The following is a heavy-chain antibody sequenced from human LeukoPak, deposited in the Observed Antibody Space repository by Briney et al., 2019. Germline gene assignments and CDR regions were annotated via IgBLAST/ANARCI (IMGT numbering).Heavy chain of an antibody. CDR1: GYTFTGYY. J-gene: IGHJ4*02. CDR2: INPNSGGT. CDR3: ARDLVGATTDY. Sequence: ASVKASCKASGYTFTGYYMHWVRQAPGQGLEWMGWINPNSGGTNYAQKFQGRVTMTRDTSISTAYMELRSLRSDDTAVYYCARDLVGATTDYWGQGTLVTVSS. V-gene: IGHV1-2*02. D-gene: IGHD1-26*01.